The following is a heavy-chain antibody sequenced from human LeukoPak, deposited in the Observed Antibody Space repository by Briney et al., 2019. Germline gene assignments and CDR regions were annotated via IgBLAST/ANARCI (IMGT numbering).Heavy chain of an antibody. CDR1: VFIFSDSS. Sequence: PGGSLRLSCTASVFIFSDSSMNWVRQAPGKGLEWVALIWFDGNKKDYVDSVKGRFTISRDNSKKTLYLQMNSLRAEDTALYYCARAYYHASGGAFGMDVWGQGTTVTVSS. CDR3: ARAYYHASGGAFGMDV. D-gene: IGHD3-10*01. V-gene: IGHV3-33*08. CDR2: IWFDGNKK. J-gene: IGHJ6*02.